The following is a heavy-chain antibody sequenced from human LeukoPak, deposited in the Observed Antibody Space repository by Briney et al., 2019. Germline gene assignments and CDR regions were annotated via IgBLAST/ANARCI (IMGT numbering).Heavy chain of an antibody. CDR1: GFTFSSYG. Sequence: GRSLRLSCAASGFTFSSYGMHWVRQAPGKGLEWVGRIKSKTDGGTTDYAAPVKGRFTISRDDSKNTLYLQMNSLKTEDTAVYYCTTKYTDYDFWSGYYEVDYWGQGTLVTVSS. J-gene: IGHJ4*02. CDR2: IKSKTDGGTT. V-gene: IGHV3-15*01. CDR3: TTKYTDYDFWSGYYEVDY. D-gene: IGHD3-3*01.